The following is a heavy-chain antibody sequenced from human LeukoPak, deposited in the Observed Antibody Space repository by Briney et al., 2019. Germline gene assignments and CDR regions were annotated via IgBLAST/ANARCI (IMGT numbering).Heavy chain of an antibody. V-gene: IGHV4-59*08. D-gene: IGHD4-23*01. Sequence: SETLSLTCTVSGGSFSSYYWSWIRQPPGKGLEWIGYIYYSGSTNYNPSLKSRVTISVDTSKNQFSLKLSSVTAADTAVYYCARRDYGGNMGAFDIWGQGTMVTVSS. CDR3: ARRDYGGNMGAFDI. CDR2: IYYSGST. CDR1: GGSFSSYY. J-gene: IGHJ3*02.